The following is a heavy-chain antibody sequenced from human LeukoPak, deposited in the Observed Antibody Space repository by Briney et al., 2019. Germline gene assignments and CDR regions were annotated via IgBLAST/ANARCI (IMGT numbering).Heavy chain of an antibody. CDR2: IYTSGST. V-gene: IGHV4-61*02. Sequence: PSETLSLTCTVSGGSISSSSYYWSWIRQPAGKGLEWIGRIYTSGSTNYNPSLKSRVTMSVDTSKNQFSLKLSSVTAADTAVYYCARDPFDYGDYERFDPWGQGTLVTVSS. D-gene: IGHD4-17*01. CDR1: GGSISSSSYY. CDR3: ARDPFDYGDYERFDP. J-gene: IGHJ5*02.